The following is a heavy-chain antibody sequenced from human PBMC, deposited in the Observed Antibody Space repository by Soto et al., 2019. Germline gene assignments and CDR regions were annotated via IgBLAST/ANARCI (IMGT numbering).Heavy chain of an antibody. Sequence: SQTLSLPCAISGDSVSSNSAAWNWIRQSPSRGLEWLGRTYYRSKWYNDYAVSVKSRITINPDTSKNQFSLQLNSVTPEDTAVYYCATNKQLGTSYYYYGMDVWGQGTTVTVSS. J-gene: IGHJ6*02. V-gene: IGHV6-1*01. CDR1: GDSVSSNSAA. CDR2: TYYRSKWYN. CDR3: ATNKQLGTSYYYYGMDV. D-gene: IGHD6-13*01.